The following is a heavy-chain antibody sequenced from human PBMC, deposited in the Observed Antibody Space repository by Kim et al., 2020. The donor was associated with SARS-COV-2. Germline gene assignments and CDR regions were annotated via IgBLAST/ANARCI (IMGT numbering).Heavy chain of an antibody. V-gene: IGHV4-34*01. J-gene: IGHJ6*01. CDR3: ARGIMVLGHYYYYGMDV. Sequence: SETLSLTCAVYGGSFSGYYWSWIRQPPGKGMEWIGEINHSGSTNYNPSLKSRVTISVDTSKNQFSLKLSSVTAADTAGYYCARGIMVLGHYYYYGMDVWGQGTTGTVSS. CDR1: GGSFSGYY. CDR2: INHSGST. D-gene: IGHD3-10*01.